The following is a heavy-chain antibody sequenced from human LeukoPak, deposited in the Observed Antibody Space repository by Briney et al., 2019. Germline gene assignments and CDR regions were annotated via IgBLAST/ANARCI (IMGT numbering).Heavy chain of an antibody. CDR3: ASTGYDAFDI. D-gene: IGHD3-22*01. Sequence: GGSLRLSCAASGFTFSSYAMHWVRQAPGKGLEWVSVVSGGGDSTYYADSVKGRFTISRDNSKNTLYLQMNSLRAEDTAVYYCASTGYDAFDIWGQGTMVTVSS. J-gene: IGHJ3*02. CDR1: GFTFSSYA. V-gene: IGHV3-23*01. CDR2: VSGGGDST.